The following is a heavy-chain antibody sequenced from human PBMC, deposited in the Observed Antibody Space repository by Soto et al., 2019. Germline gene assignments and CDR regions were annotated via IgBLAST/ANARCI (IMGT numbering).Heavy chain of an antibody. CDR2: IWYDGSNK. CDR1: GFTFSSYG. CDR3: ARDWDSSGWFGGWFDP. J-gene: IGHJ5*02. V-gene: IGHV3-33*01. Sequence: GGSLRLSCAASGFTFSSYGMHWVRQAPGKGLEWVAVIWYDGSNKYYADSVKGRFTISRDNSKNTLYLQMNSLRAEDTAVYYCARDWDSSGWFGGWFDPWGQGTLVTVSS. D-gene: IGHD6-19*01.